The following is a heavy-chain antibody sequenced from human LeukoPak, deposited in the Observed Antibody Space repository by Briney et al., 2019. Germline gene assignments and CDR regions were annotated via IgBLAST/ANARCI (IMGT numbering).Heavy chain of an antibody. CDR3: ARDGRGYFDY. J-gene: IGHJ4*02. Sequence: PGGSLRLSCAASGFTFSSYGMHRVRQAPGKGLEWVAVISYDGSNKYYADSVKGRFTISRDNSKNTLHLQMNSLRAEDTAVYYCARDGRGYFDYWGQGTLVTVSS. V-gene: IGHV3-30*03. CDR2: ISYDGSNK. CDR1: GFTFSSYG.